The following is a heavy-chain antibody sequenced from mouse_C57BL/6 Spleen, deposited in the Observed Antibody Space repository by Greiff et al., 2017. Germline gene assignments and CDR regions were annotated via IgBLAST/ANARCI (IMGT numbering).Heavy chain of an antibody. CDR2: IEPEDGDT. CDR1: GFNINDGY. CDR3: ARDGDDNYFDY. Sequence: EVQLQQSGAELVKPGASVTLSCTASGFNINDGYMRWWKQRTEKDLEWIGRIEPEDGDTKYAPKFQGKATITADTSTNTAYLQLSSLTSEDTAVYYCARDGDDNYFDYWGQGTTLTVSA. J-gene: IGHJ2*01. D-gene: IGHD2-2*01. V-gene: IGHV14-2*01.